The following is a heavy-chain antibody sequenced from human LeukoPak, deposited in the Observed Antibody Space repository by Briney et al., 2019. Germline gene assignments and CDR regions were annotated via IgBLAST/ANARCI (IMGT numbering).Heavy chain of an antibody. CDR1: GFTFSSYW. Sequence: GGSLRLSCAASGFTFSSYWMHWVRQGPGKGLVWVSRINSAGSSTTYADSVKGRFTISRDNAKNTLYLQMNSLRAEDTAVYYCARDLDRYYFDYWGQGTLVTVSS. V-gene: IGHV3-74*01. J-gene: IGHJ4*02. CDR3: ARDLDRYYFDY. CDR2: INSAGSST.